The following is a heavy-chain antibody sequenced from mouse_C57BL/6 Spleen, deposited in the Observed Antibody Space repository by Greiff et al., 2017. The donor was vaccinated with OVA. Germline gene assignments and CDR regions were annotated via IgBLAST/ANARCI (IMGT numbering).Heavy chain of an antibody. CDR1: GYTFTDYE. CDR3: TRYGDYFDY. V-gene: IGHV1-15*01. CDR2: IDPETGGT. J-gene: IGHJ2*01. D-gene: IGHD1-1*02. Sequence: QVHVKQSGAELVRPGASVTLSCKASGYTFTDYEMHWVKQTPVHGLEWIGAIDPETGGTAYNQKFKGKAILTADKSSSTAYMELRSLTSEDSAVYYCTRYGDYFDYWGQGTTLTVSS.